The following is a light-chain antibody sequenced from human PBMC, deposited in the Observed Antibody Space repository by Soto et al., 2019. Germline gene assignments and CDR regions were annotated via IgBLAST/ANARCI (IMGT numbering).Light chain of an antibody. V-gene: IGKV3-15*01. CDR1: QSVNSN. CDR2: GAS. CDR3: QKYNNGHRK. Sequence: EIVMTQSPATLSVSPGERATLSCRASQSVNSNLAWYQQKPGQAPRLLIYGASTRATGIPARFSGRGSGTEFPLTISSLQSEDFAVYYCQKYNNGHRKFGQGTKLEIK. J-gene: IGKJ1*01.